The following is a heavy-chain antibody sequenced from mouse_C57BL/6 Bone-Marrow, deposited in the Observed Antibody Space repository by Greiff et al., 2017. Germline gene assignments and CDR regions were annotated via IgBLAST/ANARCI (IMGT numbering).Heavy chain of an antibody. Sequence: VQLQQPGAELVKPGASVKLSCKASGYTFTSYWMHWVKQRPGRGLEWIGRIDPNSGGTKYNEKFKSKATLTVDTPSSTAYMQLSSLTSEDSAVYYCARDYYGSSYWYFDVWGTGTTVTVSS. D-gene: IGHD1-1*01. CDR3: ARDYYGSSYWYFDV. CDR1: GYTFTSYW. J-gene: IGHJ1*03. CDR2: IDPNSGGT. V-gene: IGHV1-72*01.